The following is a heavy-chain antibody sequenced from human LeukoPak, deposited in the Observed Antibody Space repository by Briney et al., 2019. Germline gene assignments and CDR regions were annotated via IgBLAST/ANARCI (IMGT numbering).Heavy chain of an antibody. V-gene: IGHV4-4*09. Sequence: SETLSLTCTVAGGSISTYYWSWIRRPPGKGLEWIAYIHASGPTNYNPSLKSRITISVDTSKNQFSLKLSSVTAADTAVYYCARHDAGIAARPFDNWGQGTLVTVSS. D-gene: IGHD6-6*01. J-gene: IGHJ4*02. CDR1: GGSISTYY. CDR2: IHASGPT. CDR3: ARHDAGIAARPFDN.